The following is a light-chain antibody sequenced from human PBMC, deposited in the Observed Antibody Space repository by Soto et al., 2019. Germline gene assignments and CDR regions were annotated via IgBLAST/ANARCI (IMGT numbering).Light chain of an antibody. CDR1: QSVSSY. CDR2: DAS. J-gene: IGKJ5*01. V-gene: IGKV3-11*01. CDR3: QQRSNWRIT. Sequence: EIVLTQSPATLSLSPWGRATLSCRASQSVSSYLAWYQQKPGQAPRLLIYDASNRATGIPARFSGSGSGTDFTLTISSLEPEDFAVYYCQQRSNWRITFGQGTRLEIK.